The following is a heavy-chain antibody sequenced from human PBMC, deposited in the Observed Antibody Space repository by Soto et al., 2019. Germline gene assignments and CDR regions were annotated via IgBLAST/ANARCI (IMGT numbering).Heavy chain of an antibody. V-gene: IGHV4-59*01. Sequence: SETLSLTCTVSGGSISSYYWSWIRQPPGQGLEWIGYIYYSGSTNYNPSLKSRVTISVDTSKKQFSLNLSSVTAADTAVYYCARSYSTYVLDWFAPWGKGTLVPVSS. CDR1: GGSISSYY. CDR2: IYYSGST. D-gene: IGHD6-13*01. CDR3: ARSYSTYVLDWFAP. J-gene: IGHJ5*02.